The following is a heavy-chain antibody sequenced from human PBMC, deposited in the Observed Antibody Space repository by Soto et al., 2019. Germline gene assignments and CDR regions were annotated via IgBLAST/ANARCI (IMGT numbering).Heavy chain of an antibody. CDR3: ARVHFYSGTENQYGMDV. V-gene: IGHV4-61*05. CDR2: IYYTGNT. D-gene: IGHD1-26*01. J-gene: IGHJ6*02. CDR1: GGSISSSSYY. Sequence: TSETLSLTCTVSGGSISSSSYYWGWIRQPPGKGLEWIGHIYYTGNTNYNPSLKSRVTISVDTSKNQFSLRLNSVTAVDTAVYYCARVHFYSGTENQYGMDVWGQGNTVTVSS.